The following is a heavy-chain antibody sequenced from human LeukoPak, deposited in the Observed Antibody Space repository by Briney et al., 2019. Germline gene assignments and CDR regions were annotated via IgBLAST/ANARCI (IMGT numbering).Heavy chain of an antibody. Sequence: ASVKVSCKASGHTFRDYAMNWVRQAPGQGLEWMGWINTKTGNPTYAPGFTGRFVFSLDSSVTTVYLQITSLKAEDSAMYYCARDLSAEYFQHWGQGTLVTVSS. CDR1: GHTFRDYA. V-gene: IGHV7-4-1*02. D-gene: IGHD2/OR15-2a*01. CDR2: INTKTGNP. CDR3: ARDLSAEYFQH. J-gene: IGHJ1*01.